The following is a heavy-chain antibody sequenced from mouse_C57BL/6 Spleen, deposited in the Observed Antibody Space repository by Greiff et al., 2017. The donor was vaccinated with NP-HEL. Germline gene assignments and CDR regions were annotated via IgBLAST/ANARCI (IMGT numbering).Heavy chain of an antibody. Sequence: QVHVKQPGAELVKPGASVKLSCKASGYTFTSYWMHWVKQRPGQGLEWIGMIHPNSGSTNYNEKFKSKATLTVDKSSSTAYMQLSSLTSEDSAVYYCARAGYEYFDVWGTGTTVTVSS. CDR2: IHPNSGST. CDR3: ARAGYEYFDV. CDR1: GYTFTSYW. D-gene: IGHD2-2*01. J-gene: IGHJ1*03. V-gene: IGHV1-64*01.